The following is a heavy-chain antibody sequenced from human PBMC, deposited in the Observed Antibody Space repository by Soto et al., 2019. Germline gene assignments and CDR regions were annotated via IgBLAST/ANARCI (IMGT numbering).Heavy chain of an antibody. CDR3: AKQWVVRSYYYGMDV. J-gene: IGHJ6*02. D-gene: IGHD2-15*01. CDR2: INSDGSST. CDR1: GFTFSSYW. V-gene: IGHV3-74*01. Sequence: PGGSLRLSCAASGFTFSSYWMHWVRQAPGKGLVWVSRINSDGSSTSYADSVKGRFTISRDNSKNSLYLQMNSLRTEDTALYYCAKQWVVRSYYYGMDVWGQGTTVTVSS.